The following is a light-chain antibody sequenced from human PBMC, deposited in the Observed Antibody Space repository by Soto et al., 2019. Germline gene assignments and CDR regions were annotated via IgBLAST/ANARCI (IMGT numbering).Light chain of an antibody. Sequence: EIVLTQSPATLSLAPGERATLSCRASQSVRSNSLAWYQQKPGQAPRLLIYGASNRATGIPDRFSGNGSGTDFTLTISRLEPEDFAVYYCQQYGSSGTFGQGTKVDIK. CDR2: GAS. CDR1: QSVRSNS. CDR3: QQYGSSGT. J-gene: IGKJ1*01. V-gene: IGKV3-20*01.